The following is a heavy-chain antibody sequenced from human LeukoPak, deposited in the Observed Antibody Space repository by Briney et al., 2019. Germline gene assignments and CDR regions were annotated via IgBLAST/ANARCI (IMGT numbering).Heavy chain of an antibody. V-gene: IGHV4-61*02. CDR3: ARGTNHYDYVWGSYRYTGGHDY. D-gene: IGHD3-16*02. CDR2: IYTSGST. Sequence: PSETLSLTCTVSGGSISSGSYYWSWIRQPAGKGLEWIGRIYTSGSTNYNPSLKSRVTMSVDTSKNQFSLKLSSVTAADTAVYYCARGTNHYDYVWGSYRYTGGHDYWGQGTLVTVSS. CDR1: GGSISSGSYY. J-gene: IGHJ4*02.